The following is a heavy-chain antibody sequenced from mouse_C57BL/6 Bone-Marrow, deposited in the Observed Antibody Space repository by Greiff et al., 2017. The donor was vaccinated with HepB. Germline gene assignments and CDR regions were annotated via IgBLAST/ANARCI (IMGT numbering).Heavy chain of an antibody. CDR2: IDPSDSYT. CDR1: GYTFTSYW. V-gene: IGHV1-59*01. CDR3: ARGFSPGY. Sequence: QVQLQQPGAELVRPGTSVKLSCKASGYTFTSYWMHWVKQRPGQGLEWIGVIDPSDSYTNYNQKFKGKATLTVDTSSSTAYMQLSSLTSEDSAVYYCARGFSPGYWGQGTTLTVSS. J-gene: IGHJ2*01.